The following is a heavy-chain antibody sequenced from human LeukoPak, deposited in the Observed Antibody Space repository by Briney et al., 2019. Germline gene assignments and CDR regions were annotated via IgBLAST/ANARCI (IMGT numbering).Heavy chain of an antibody. CDR3: ARGGQLYYYFDY. Sequence: GESLKISCKGSKYSFSTYWIAWVRQMPGKGLEWMGIIYPDDSNTIYSPSFQGQVTMSADTSTSTAYLQWSSLKASDTAMYYRARGGQLYYYFDYWGQGTLVTVSS. V-gene: IGHV5-51*01. J-gene: IGHJ4*02. CDR2: IYPDDSNT. CDR1: KYSFSTYW. D-gene: IGHD2-15*01.